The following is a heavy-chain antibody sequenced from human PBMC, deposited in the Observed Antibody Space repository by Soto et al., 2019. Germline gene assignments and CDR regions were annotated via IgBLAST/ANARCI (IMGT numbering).Heavy chain of an antibody. V-gene: IGHV3-66*01. CDR2: IWTNGGT. CDR3: ARAEVDMPTP. CDR1: GFSVTASY. J-gene: IGHJ5*02. Sequence: EMYLVDSGGGLVQPGGSLRLSCAASGFSVTASYMIWVRQAPGKGLEFVSFIWTNGGTLYADSVKGRFILSRDNSMNTVYLQMNSLRVEDTAVYYCARAEVDMPTPWGQGTLVTVSS. D-gene: IGHD2-15*01.